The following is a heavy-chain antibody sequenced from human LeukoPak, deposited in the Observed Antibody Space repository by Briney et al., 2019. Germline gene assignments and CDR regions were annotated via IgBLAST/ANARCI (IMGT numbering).Heavy chain of an antibody. J-gene: IGHJ5*01. CDR1: GGSVRGGNYF. D-gene: IGHD2-21*02. Sequence: PSQTLSLTCTGSGGSVRGGNYFWTWIRQPPGKGLEWIGYMYYSGSTYYNPSLKSRVIISVDPSKNQFTLKLTSVSAADTAMYYCARATDAIFDWFDSWGQGTLVTVSS. V-gene: IGHV4-30-4*01. CDR3: ARATDAIFDWFDS. CDR2: MYYSGST.